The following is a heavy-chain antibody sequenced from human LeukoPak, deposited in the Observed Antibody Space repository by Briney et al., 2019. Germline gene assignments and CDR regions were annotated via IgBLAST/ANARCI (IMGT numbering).Heavy chain of an antibody. CDR1: GFTFSSYG. V-gene: IGHV3-23*01. Sequence: GGSLRLSCAASGFTFSSYGMSWVRQAPGKGLEWVSAISGSGGSTYYADSVKGRFTISRDNSKNSLYLQMNSLRAEDTAVYYCARDKYYYDSSGYYYYMDVWGKGTTVTVSS. CDR3: ARDKYYYDSSGYYYYMDV. J-gene: IGHJ6*03. CDR2: ISGSGGST. D-gene: IGHD3-22*01.